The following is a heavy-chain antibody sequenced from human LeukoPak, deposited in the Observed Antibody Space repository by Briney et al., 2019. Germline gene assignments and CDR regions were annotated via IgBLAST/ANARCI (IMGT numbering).Heavy chain of an antibody. CDR1: GGSISSGGYS. CDR2: IYHSGST. CDR3: ARAAYSGSYYATDAFDI. Sequence: SETLSLTCAVSGGSISSGGYSWSWIRQPPGKGLEWIGYIYHSGSTYYNPSLKSRVTISVDRSKNQFSLKLSSVTAADTAVYYCARAAYSGSYYATDAFDIWGQGTMVTVSS. V-gene: IGHV4-30-2*01. J-gene: IGHJ3*02. D-gene: IGHD1-26*01.